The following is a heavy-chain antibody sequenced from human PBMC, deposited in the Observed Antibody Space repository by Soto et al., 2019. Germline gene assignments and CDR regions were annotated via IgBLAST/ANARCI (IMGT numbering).Heavy chain of an antibody. D-gene: IGHD2-2*02. J-gene: IGHJ5*02. CDR2: LYYSGST. CDR1: GGSVSTGSYY. CDR3: ARAYHP. V-gene: IGHV4-61*01. Sequence: QVHLQESGPGLVKPSETLSLTCTVSGGSVSTGSYYWTWIRQPPGKGLEWIGHLYYSGSTNYNPCLRSRATEPLDTSRNQFSLKLSSVTAADTAVYYWARAYHPWGQGTLVTVSS.